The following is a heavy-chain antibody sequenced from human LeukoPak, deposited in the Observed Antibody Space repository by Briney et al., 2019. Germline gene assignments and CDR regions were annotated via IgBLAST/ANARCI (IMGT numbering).Heavy chain of an antibody. CDR2: INWDGSSS. CDR3: TRTGPYYYYGMDV. V-gene: IGHV3-43*01. Sequence: PGGSLRLSCAASGFTFTHYNMYWVRQPPGKGLEWVSLINWDGSSSYYADSVKGRFTISRDNNKNSLYLHMNSLRTEDTALYYCTRTGPYYYYGMDVWGQGTTVAVSS. D-gene: IGHD3/OR15-3a*01. J-gene: IGHJ6*02. CDR1: GFTFTHYN.